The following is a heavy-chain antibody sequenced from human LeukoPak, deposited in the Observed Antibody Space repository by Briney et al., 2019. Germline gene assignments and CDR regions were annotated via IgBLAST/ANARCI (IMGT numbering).Heavy chain of an antibody. CDR1: EFTFSGYA. CDR3: AKGLPVSDFWSGNGYYYGMDV. D-gene: IGHD3-3*01. CDR2: ITENGDRS. J-gene: IGHJ6*02. Sequence: GGSLRLSCAASEFTFSGYAMSWVRQAPGKGPEWVSTITENGDRSYYTDSVKARFTISRDISKNTLYLEMNRLRAEDAAVYYCAKGLPVSDFWSGNGYYYGMDVWGQGTTVTVS. V-gene: IGHV3-23*01.